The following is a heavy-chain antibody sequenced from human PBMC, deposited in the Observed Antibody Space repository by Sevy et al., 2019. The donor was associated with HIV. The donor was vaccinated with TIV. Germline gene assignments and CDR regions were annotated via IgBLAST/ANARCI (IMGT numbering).Heavy chain of an antibody. CDR2: ISYDGSNK. V-gene: IGHV3-30-3*01. J-gene: IGHJ4*02. D-gene: IGHD6-6*01. Sequence: GGSLRLSCAASGFTFSSYAMHWVRQAPGKGLEWVAVISYDGSNKYYADSVKGRFTISRDNSKNTLYLQMNSLRAEDTAGYYCARDDFIAARSFDYWGQGTLVTVSS. CDR3: ARDDFIAARSFDY. CDR1: GFTFSSYA.